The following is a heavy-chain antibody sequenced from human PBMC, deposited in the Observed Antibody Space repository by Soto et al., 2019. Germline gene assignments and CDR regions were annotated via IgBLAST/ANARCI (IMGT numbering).Heavy chain of an antibody. V-gene: IGHV4-59*12. CDR1: GGYISSYY. D-gene: IGHD1-26*01. CDR2: IDRSGST. J-gene: IGHJ6*02. CDR3: ARDGAWRGFDV. Sequence: PSETLSLTCTVSGGYISSYYWSWIRQPPGKGLEWVGYIDRSGSTYYDPSLQSRVTISVDRSSHQFSLSLTSVTAADTAFYYCARDGAWRGFDVWGQGTTVTVSS.